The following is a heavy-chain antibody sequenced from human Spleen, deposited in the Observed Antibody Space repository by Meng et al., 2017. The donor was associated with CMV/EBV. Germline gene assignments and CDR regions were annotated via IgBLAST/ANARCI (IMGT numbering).Heavy chain of an antibody. J-gene: IGHJ6*02. D-gene: IGHD2-21*01. CDR2: INAGVTKT. CDR3: AKIVEAHIKSNFYGLDV. CDR1: GFTFRNYA. Sequence: GGSLRLSCVASGFTFRNYAMDWVRQAPGKGLESFASINAGVTKTYYTDSVVKGRFTISRDNSKNTLFLQMSSLTADDTAVYFCAKIVEAHIKSNFYGLDVWGQGTKVTVSS. V-gene: IGHV3-23*01.